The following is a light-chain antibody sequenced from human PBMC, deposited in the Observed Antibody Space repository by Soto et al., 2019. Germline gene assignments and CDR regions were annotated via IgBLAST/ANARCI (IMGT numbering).Light chain of an antibody. CDR2: EVS. V-gene: IGLV2-8*01. CDR3: RSYAGSNSLGV. Sequence: QSALTQPPSASGSPGQSVTISCIGTSSDVGGYNYVSWYQQHPGKAPKLMIYEVSQRPSGVPDRFSGSKSGNTASLTVSGLQAEDEADYYCRSYAGSNSLGVFGGGTKLTVL. J-gene: IGLJ3*02. CDR1: SSDVGGYNY.